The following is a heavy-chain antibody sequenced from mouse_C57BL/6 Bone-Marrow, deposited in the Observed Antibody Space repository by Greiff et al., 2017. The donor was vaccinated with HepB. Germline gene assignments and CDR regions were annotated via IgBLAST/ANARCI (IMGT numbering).Heavy chain of an antibody. V-gene: IGHV14-4*01. CDR1: GFNIKDYY. Sequence: EVQLQQPGAELVRPGASVKLSCTASGFNIKDYYMHWVKQRPEQGLEWIGWIDPENGDTEYASKFQGKATITADTSSNTAYLQLSSLTSEDTAVYYCLLTTVVAHDFDYWGQGTTLTVSS. CDR2: IDPENGDT. CDR3: LLTTVVAHDFDY. D-gene: IGHD1-1*01. J-gene: IGHJ2*01.